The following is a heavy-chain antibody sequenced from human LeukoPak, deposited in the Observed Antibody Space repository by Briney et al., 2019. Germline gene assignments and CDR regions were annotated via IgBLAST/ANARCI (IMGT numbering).Heavy chain of an antibody. V-gene: IGHV1-58*02. CDR1: GFTFTSSA. CDR3: AAERDGSGNQFDP. CDR2: IVVGSGNT. D-gene: IGHD3-10*01. J-gene: IGHJ5*02. Sequence: GASVKVSCKASGFTFTSSAMQWVRQARGQRLEWIGWIVVGSGNTNYAQKFQERVTITRDMSTSTAYMELSSLRSEDTAVYYCAAERDGSGNQFDPWGQGTLVTVSS.